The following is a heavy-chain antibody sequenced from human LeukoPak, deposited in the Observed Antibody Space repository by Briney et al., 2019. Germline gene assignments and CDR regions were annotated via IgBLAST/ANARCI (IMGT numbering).Heavy chain of an antibody. J-gene: IGHJ3*02. Sequence: GGSLRLSCLGSGLTFIDDYMSSIPEAPGWGLGWVAYICSRSNTIYYADSVKCRFTISRDKAKKSLFLQMNSLRDEDTALYYCAKDRISGYGSDWRSDGFDIWGQGTMVTVSS. CDR1: GLTFIDDY. CDR3: AKDRISGYGSDWRSDGFDI. CDR2: ICSRSNTI. D-gene: IGHD6-19*01. V-gene: IGHV3-11*01.